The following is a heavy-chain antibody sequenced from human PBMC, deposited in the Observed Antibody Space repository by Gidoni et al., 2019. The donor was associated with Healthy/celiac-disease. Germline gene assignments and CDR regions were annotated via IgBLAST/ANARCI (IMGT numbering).Heavy chain of an antibody. D-gene: IGHD3-16*01. CDR1: GYSFTSYW. V-gene: IGHV5-10-1*01. Sequence: EVQLVQTGAEVKKPGESLRISCQGSGYSFTSYWLSWVRQMPGKGLEWMGRIDPSDSYTNYSPFFQGHVTISADKSISTAYLQWSSLKASDTAMYYCARRRFAERRAFDIWGQGTMVTVSS. CDR2: IDPSDSYT. J-gene: IGHJ3*02. CDR3: ARRRFAERRAFDI.